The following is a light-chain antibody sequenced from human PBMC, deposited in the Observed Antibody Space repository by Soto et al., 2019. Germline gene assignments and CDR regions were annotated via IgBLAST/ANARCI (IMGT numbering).Light chain of an antibody. V-gene: IGKV1-5*03. Sequence: DIQMTQSPSTLSASVGDRVTITCRASQSVRSWLAWYQQKPGRAPSLLIYKTSNLESGVPSRFSGSGSGTEFTLTISSPQPDDFATYYCQQYNSYSSWTFGQGTKVEMK. J-gene: IGKJ1*01. CDR3: QQYNSYSSWT. CDR2: KTS. CDR1: QSVRSW.